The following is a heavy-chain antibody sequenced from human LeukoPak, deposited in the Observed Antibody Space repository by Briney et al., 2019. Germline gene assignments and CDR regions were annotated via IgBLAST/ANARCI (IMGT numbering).Heavy chain of an antibody. V-gene: IGHV3-21*01. J-gene: IGHJ3*02. CDR3: ARDRPRNYDGFDI. CDR1: GVTFSSYS. CDR2: ISSSSSYI. Sequence: GGSLRLSCAASGVTFSSYSMNWIRQAPGKGLEWVASISSSSSYIYNADPVKGRFTISRDNAKNSLFLQMNSLRAEDTAVYYCARDRPRNYDGFDIWGQGTMVTVSS. D-gene: IGHD4-11*01.